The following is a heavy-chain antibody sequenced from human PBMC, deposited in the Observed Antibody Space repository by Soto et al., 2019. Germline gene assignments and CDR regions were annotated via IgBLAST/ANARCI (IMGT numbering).Heavy chain of an antibody. CDR2: INPSGGST. J-gene: IGHJ4*02. Sequence: QVQLVQSGAEVKKPGASVKVSCKASGYTFTSYYMHWVRQAPGQGLEWMGIINPSGGSTSYAQKFQGNSTMTRATSTSTVYMELSRLRSEDTAVYYWARAPYDSSGYGSGFNYWGQGPLVTVSS. D-gene: IGHD3-22*01. V-gene: IGHV1-46*01. CDR3: ARAPYDSSGYGSGFNY. CDR1: GYTFTSYY.